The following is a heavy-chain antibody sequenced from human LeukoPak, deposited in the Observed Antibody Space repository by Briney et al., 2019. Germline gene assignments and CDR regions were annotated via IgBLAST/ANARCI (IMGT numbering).Heavy chain of an antibody. J-gene: IGHJ4*02. D-gene: IGHD3-22*01. CDR3: ARDRYYDSSGYYHYFDY. CDR1: GFTFSSYS. V-gene: IGHV3-21*01. CDR2: ISTSSSYK. Sequence: TGGSLRLSCAASGFTFSSYSMNWVRQAPGKGLEWVSSISTSSSYKHYADSVKGRFTISRDNAKNSLYLQMNSLRAEDMAVYYCARDRYYDSSGYYHYFDYWGQGTLVTVSS.